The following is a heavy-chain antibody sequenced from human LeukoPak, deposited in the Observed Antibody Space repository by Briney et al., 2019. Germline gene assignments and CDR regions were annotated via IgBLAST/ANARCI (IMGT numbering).Heavy chain of an antibody. Sequence: GGSLRLSCAASGFTFKSVGMHWVRQAPGKGLEWVAYIRYDGSNKYYADSVKGRFTISRDISKNTLYLQMNSLRAEDTAVYYCAKDRVFELWFEEASPYYFDYWGQGTLVTVSS. CDR1: GFTFKSVG. CDR3: AKDRVFELWFEEASPYYFDY. J-gene: IGHJ4*02. V-gene: IGHV3-30*02. CDR2: IRYDGSNK. D-gene: IGHD3-10*01.